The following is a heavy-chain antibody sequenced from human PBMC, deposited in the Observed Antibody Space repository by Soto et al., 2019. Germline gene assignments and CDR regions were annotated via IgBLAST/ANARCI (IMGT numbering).Heavy chain of an antibody. Sequence: QVQLVQSGAEVKKPGASVKVSCKASGYTFTSYGVGWVRQASGQGLEWMGWISGYNGNTNYAQKLQGRVTMTTDTSTSTAYMELRSLRSDDTAVYYCARAGKYYYGSGSPYYYGMDVWGQGITVTVSS. CDR1: GYTFTSYG. CDR2: ISGYNGNT. D-gene: IGHD3-10*01. V-gene: IGHV1-18*04. CDR3: ARAGKYYYGSGSPYYYGMDV. J-gene: IGHJ6*02.